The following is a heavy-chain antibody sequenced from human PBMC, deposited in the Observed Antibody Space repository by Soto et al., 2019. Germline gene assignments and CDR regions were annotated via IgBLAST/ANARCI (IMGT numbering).Heavy chain of an antibody. CDR2: ISSTTNYI. Sequence: GGSLRLSCATSGFRFSDYGINWVRQAPGKGLEWVSSISSTTNYIYYADSMKGRFTVSRDNAKDSVYLDMNSLSAEDTAVYYCARESEDLTSNFDYWGQGTLVTVSS. V-gene: IGHV3-21*01. J-gene: IGHJ4*02. CDR3: ARESEDLTSNFDY. CDR1: GFRFSDYG.